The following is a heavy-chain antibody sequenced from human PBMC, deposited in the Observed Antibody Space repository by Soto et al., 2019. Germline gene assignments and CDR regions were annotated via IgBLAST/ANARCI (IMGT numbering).Heavy chain of an antibody. D-gene: IGHD1-26*01. V-gene: IGHV1-2*02. Sequence: QVQLVQSGTEVKKPGASVKVSCKASGYAITAYYIHWVRQAPGQGLEWMGWIDPRSGGAIYAQKFQDRVTMPRDTPISTVYMDLSGLRSDDTALYYCARDDYGIYPYWGQGPLVTVSS. CDR1: GYAITAYY. CDR3: ARDDYGIYPY. J-gene: IGHJ4*02. CDR2: IDPRSGGA.